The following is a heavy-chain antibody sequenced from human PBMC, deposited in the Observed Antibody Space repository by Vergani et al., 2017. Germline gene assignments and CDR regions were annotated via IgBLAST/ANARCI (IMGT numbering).Heavy chain of an antibody. CDR1: GGTFSSYA. V-gene: IGHV1-69*18. CDR3: ARDIPREGSSGWYYYYYYGMDV. Sequence: QVQLVQSGAEVKKPGSSVKVSCKASGGTFSSYAISWVRQAPGQGLEWMGRIIPIFGTANYAQKFQGRVTITADESTSTAYMELSSLRSEDTAVYYCARDIPREGSSGWYYYYYYGMDVWGQGTMVTVSS. CDR2: IIPIFGTA. D-gene: IGHD6-19*01. J-gene: IGHJ6*02.